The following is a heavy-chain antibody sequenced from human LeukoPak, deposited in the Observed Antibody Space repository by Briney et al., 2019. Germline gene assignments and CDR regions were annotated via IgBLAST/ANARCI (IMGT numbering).Heavy chain of an antibody. Sequence: GESLKISCKGSGYTFTTYWIGWVRQMPGKGLEWMGIIYPGDSNTRYSPSFQGQVTVSADKSISTAYLQWSSLKASDTAMCYCARHWAYDTSGSAFDIWGQGTMVAVSS. CDR3: ARHWAYDTSGSAFDI. V-gene: IGHV5-51*01. CDR1: GYTFTTYW. CDR2: IYPGDSNT. J-gene: IGHJ3*02. D-gene: IGHD3-22*01.